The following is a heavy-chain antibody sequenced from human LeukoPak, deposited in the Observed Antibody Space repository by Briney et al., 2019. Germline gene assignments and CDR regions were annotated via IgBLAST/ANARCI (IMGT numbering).Heavy chain of an antibody. CDR1: GYTFTSYG. D-gene: IGHD2-21*02. Sequence: VASVKVSCKASGYTFTSYGISWVRQAPGQGLEWMGWISAYNGNTNYAQKLQGRVTMTTDTSTSTAYMELRSLRSEDTAVYYCARATRTRQNCGGDCASGYWGQGTLVTVSS. V-gene: IGHV1-18*01. CDR2: ISAYNGNT. J-gene: IGHJ4*02. CDR3: ARATRTRQNCGGDCASGY.